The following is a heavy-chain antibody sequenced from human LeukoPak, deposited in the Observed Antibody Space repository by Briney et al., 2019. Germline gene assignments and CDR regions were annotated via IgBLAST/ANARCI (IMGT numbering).Heavy chain of an antibody. CDR1: GGSISSGGYY. D-gene: IGHD3-22*01. J-gene: IGHJ4*02. V-gene: IGHV4-31*03. Sequence: SETLSLTCTVSGGSISSGGYYWSWIRQHSGRGLECIGYIYDSGSTYYNPSLKSRVTISVDTSKNHFSLKLSSVTAADTAVYYCAGVTMIVVVIDYWGQGTLVTVSS. CDR3: AGVTMIVVVIDY. CDR2: IYDSGST.